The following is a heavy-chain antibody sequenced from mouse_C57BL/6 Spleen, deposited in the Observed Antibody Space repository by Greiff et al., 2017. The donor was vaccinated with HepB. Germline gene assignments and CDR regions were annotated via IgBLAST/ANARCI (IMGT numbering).Heavy chain of an antibody. J-gene: IGHJ4*01. CDR1: GYTFTSYW. D-gene: IGHD1-1*01. CDR2: IYPGSGST. V-gene: IGHV1-55*01. Sequence: VQLQQPGAELVKPGASVKMSCKASGYTFTSYWITWVKQRPGQGLEWIGDIYPGSGSTNYNEKFKSKATLTVDTSSSTAYMQLSSLTSEDSAVYYCARPITTVVEGYYAMDYWGQGTSVTVSS. CDR3: ARPITTVVEGYYAMDY.